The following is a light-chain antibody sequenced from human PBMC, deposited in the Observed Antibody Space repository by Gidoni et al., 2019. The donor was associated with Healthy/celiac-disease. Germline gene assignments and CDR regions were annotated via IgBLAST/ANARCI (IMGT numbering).Light chain of an antibody. CDR2: DAS. CDR1: QSMSSY. J-gene: IGKJ1*01. CDR3: QQRSNWPPWT. Sequence: DIVLPQSPATLSLSPGDRATLSCRASQSMSSYLAWYQQKPGQAPRLLIYDASNRATGIPARFSGSGSGTDFTLTISSLEPEDFAVYYCQQRSNWPPWTFXXXTKVEIK. V-gene: IGKV3-11*01.